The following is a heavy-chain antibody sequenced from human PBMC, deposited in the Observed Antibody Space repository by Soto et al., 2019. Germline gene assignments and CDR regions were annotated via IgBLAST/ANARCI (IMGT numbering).Heavy chain of an antibody. D-gene: IGHD2-2*01. Sequence: QVQLVQSGAEVKKPGSSVKVSCKASGGTFSSYTISWVRQAPGQGLEWMGRIIPILGIANYAQKFQGRVTITANNSTSTAYMELSSLRSEDTAVYYCARGLYCSSTSCSHRGHYDYYGMDVWGPGTTVTVSS. J-gene: IGHJ6*02. V-gene: IGHV1-69*02. CDR2: IIPILGIA. CDR3: ARGLYCSSTSCSHRGHYDYYGMDV. CDR1: GGTFSSYT.